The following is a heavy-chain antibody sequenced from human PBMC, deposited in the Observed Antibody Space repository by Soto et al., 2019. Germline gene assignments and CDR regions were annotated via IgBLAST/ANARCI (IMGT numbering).Heavy chain of an antibody. V-gene: IGHV3-23*01. Sequence: EVQLLESGGGLVHPGGSLRLSCAASGFTFSNYAMSWVRQAPGKGLEWVSALDGSGDNTHYADSVKGRFTFSRDNSKNTLYLQMNSLRAEDTAVYYCAKQVTGGYNDAFDIWGQGTMGTVSS. D-gene: IGHD1-1*01. CDR2: LDGSGDNT. J-gene: IGHJ3*02. CDR1: GFTFSNYA. CDR3: AKQVTGGYNDAFDI.